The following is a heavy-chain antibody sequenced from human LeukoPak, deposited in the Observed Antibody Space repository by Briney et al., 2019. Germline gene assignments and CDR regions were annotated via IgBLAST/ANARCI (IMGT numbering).Heavy chain of an antibody. CDR3: AKVGKAEWFGELINSYYFDY. D-gene: IGHD3-10*01. V-gene: IGHV3-23*01. CDR1: GFTFSSYA. J-gene: IGHJ4*02. CDR2: ISGSGGST. Sequence: PGGSLRLSCAASGFTFSSYAMSWVRQAPGKGLEWVSAISGSGGSTYYADSVKGRFTISRDNSKNTLYLQMNSLRAEDTAVYYCAKVGKAEWFGELINSYYFDYWGQGTLVTVSS.